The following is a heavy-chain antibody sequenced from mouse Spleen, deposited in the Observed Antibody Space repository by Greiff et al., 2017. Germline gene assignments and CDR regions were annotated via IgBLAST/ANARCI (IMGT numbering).Heavy chain of an antibody. Sequence: QVQLQQPGAELVKPGASVKLSCKASGYTFTSYWMHWVKQRPGRGLEWIGRIDPKSGGTKYNEKFKSKATLTVDKPSSTAYMQLSSLTSEDSAVYYWATYSYYRYDAESFYWYFDVWGAGTTVTVSS. D-gene: IGHD2-14*01. V-gene: IGHV1-72*01. J-gene: IGHJ1*01. CDR3: ATYSYYRYDAESFYWYFDV. CDR1: GYTFTSYW. CDR2: IDPKSGGT.